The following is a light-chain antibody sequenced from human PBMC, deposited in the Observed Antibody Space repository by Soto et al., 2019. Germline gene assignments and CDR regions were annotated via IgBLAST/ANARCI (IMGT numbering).Light chain of an antibody. V-gene: IGLV4-69*01. Sequence: QSVLTQSPSASASLGASVKLTCTLSSGHSSYAIAWHQQQPEKGPRYLMKLNSDGSHSKGDGIPDRFSGSSSGAERYLIISSLQSDDEADYYCQTWGTGIHFFGTGTKLTVL. CDR1: SGHSSYA. J-gene: IGLJ1*01. CDR2: LNSDGSH. CDR3: QTWGTGIHF.